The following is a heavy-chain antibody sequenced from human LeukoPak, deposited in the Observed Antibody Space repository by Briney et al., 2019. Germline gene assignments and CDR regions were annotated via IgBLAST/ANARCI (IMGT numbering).Heavy chain of an antibody. CDR3: ATQTYYYDSSGYYGIYFDY. D-gene: IGHD3-22*01. J-gene: IGHJ4*02. CDR2: IIPIFGTA. CDR1: GGTFSSYA. V-gene: IGHV1-69*05. Sequence: ASVKVSCKASGGTFSSYAISWVRQAPGQGLEWIGRIIPIFGTANYAQKFQGRVTITTDESTSTAYMELSSLRSEDTAVYYCATQTYYYDSSGYYGIYFDYWGQGTLVTVSS.